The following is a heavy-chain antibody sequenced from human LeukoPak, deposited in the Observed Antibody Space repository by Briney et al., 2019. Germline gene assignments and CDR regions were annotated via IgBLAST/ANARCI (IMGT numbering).Heavy chain of an antibody. J-gene: IGHJ4*02. V-gene: IGHV4-59*01. CDR2: IYYSGGT. CDR3: ARVVTTYDSSGYYPLDY. Sequence: SETLSLTCTVSGGSIRGYYWSWIRQPPGKGLEWIGYIYYSGGTNYSPSLKSRVTISVDTTKNQFSLKLSSVTAADTAVYYCARVVTTYDSSGYYPLDYWGQGTLVTVSS. CDR1: GGSIRGYY. D-gene: IGHD3-22*01.